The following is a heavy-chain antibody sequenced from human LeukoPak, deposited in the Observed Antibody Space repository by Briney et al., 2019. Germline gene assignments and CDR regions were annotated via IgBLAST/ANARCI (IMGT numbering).Heavy chain of an antibody. CDR1: GFTFSDYY. Sequence: GGSLRLSCAASGFTFSDYYMSWIRQAPGKGLEWFSYISSSGSTIYYADSVKGRFTISRDNAKNSLYLQMNSLRAEDTAVYYCARVPPYSSGWYSYYYYMDVWGKGTTVTVSS. J-gene: IGHJ6*03. D-gene: IGHD6-19*01. CDR2: ISSSGSTI. V-gene: IGHV3-11*01. CDR3: ARVPPYSSGWYSYYYYMDV.